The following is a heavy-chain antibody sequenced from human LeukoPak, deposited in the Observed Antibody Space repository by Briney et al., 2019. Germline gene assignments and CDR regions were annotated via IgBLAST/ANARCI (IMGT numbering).Heavy chain of an antibody. J-gene: IGHJ4*02. D-gene: IGHD3-22*01. Sequence: GGSLRLSCAASGFTVSSNYMSWVRQAPGKGLEWVSVIYSGGSTYYADSVKGRFSISRDNSKNTLYLQMNSLRAEDTAVYYCARVWDDSIDYWGQGTLVTVSS. CDR2: IYSGGST. CDR3: ARVWDDSIDY. V-gene: IGHV3-53*01. CDR1: GFTVSSNY.